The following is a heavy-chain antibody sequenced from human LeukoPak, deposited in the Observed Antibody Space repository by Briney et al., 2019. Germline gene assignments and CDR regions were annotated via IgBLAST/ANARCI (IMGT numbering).Heavy chain of an antibody. D-gene: IGHD6-19*01. V-gene: IGHV3-21*01. J-gene: IGHJ4*02. CDR2: ISSSSSYI. CDR3: ARDGMGSGWYGFC. CDR1: GFTFSSYS. Sequence: GGSLRLSCAASGFTFSSYSMNWVRQAPGKGLEWVSSISSSSSYIYYADSVKGRFTISRDNAKNSLYLQMNSLRAEDTAVYYCARDGMGSGWYGFCWGQGTLVTVSS.